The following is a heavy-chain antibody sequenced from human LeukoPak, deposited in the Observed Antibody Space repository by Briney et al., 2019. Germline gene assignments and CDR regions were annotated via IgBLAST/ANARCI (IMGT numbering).Heavy chain of an antibody. CDR2: ISAFNGNT. CDR1: GYTFTSYG. CDR3: ARDTNNYYGSGSYHWFDP. J-gene: IGHJ5*02. V-gene: IGHV1-18*01. Sequence: ASVKASCTASGYTFTSYGISWVRQAPGQGLEWMGWISAFNGNTNYAQKLQGRVTMTTDTSTSTAYMELRSLRSDDTAVYYCARDTNNYYGSGSYHWFDPWGQGTLVTVSS. D-gene: IGHD3-10*01.